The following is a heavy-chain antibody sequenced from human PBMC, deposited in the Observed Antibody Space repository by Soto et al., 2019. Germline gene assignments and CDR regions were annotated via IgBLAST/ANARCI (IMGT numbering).Heavy chain of an antibody. Sequence: EVQLVESGGGLVQPGGSLRLSCAASGFTFSSYSMNWVRQAPGKGLEWVAYISRSSAIHYAGSVKGRFTISRDNANHSLYLQMNSLSVEDTAVYYCVRDPDFLDYWGQGTLVTVSS. D-gene: IGHD3-3*01. CDR1: GFTFSSYS. J-gene: IGHJ4*02. V-gene: IGHV3-48*01. CDR3: VRDPDFLDY. CDR2: ISRSSAI.